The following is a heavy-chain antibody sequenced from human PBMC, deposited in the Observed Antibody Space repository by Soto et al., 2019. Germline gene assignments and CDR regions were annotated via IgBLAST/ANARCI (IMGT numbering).Heavy chain of an antibody. CDR1: GFTVSSNY. Sequence: GGSLRLSCAASGFTVSSNYMSWVRQAPGKGLEWVSVIYSGGSTYYADSVKGRFTISRDNSKNTLYLQMNSLSSEDTAVYYCARTRLQSAFDIWGQGTMVTVSS. J-gene: IGHJ3*02. CDR3: ARTRLQSAFDI. V-gene: IGHV3-53*05. D-gene: IGHD4-4*01. CDR2: IYSGGST.